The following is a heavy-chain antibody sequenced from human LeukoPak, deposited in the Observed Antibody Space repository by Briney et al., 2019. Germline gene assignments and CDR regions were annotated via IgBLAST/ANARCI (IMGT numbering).Heavy chain of an antibody. CDR1: GGSFSGYY. CDR3: ARLAAVLAYCGGDCYPNFDY. Sequence: SETLSLTCAVYGGSFSGYYWSWIRQPPGKGLEWIGEINHSGSTNYNPSLKSRVTISVDTSKNQFSLKLSSVTAADTAVYYCARLAAVLAYCGGDCYPNFDYWGQGTLVTVSS. CDR2: INHSGST. J-gene: IGHJ4*02. V-gene: IGHV4-34*01. D-gene: IGHD2-21*02.